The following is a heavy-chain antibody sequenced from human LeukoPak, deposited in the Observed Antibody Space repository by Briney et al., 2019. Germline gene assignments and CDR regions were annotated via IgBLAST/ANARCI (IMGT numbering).Heavy chain of an antibody. D-gene: IGHD1-7*01. CDR1: GFTFTSYW. CDR3: ARDEGSSENWNYAQY. J-gene: IGHJ4*02. V-gene: IGHV3-7*01. CDR2: IKQDGSEK. Sequence: GGSLRLSCAASGFTFTSYWMNWVRQAPGKGLEWVAKIKQDGSEKYYVDSVKGRFTISRDNAKNSLYLQMNSLRAEDTAVYYCARDEGSSENWNYAQYWGQGTLVTVSS.